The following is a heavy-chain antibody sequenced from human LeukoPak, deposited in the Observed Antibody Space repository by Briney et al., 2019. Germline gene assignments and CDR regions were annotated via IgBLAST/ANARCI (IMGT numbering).Heavy chain of an antibody. CDR2: ISYDGRSE. CDR1: GFTFSTYG. CDR3: ARGLNLYGDFTDY. Sequence: PGGSLRLSCAASGFTFSTYGMHWVRQAPGKGLEWVAVISYDGRSEYYAGSVQGRFTVARDNSKNTIYLQMNSLRADDTAVYYCARGLNLYGDFTDYWGQGTLVTVSS. D-gene: IGHD4-17*01. V-gene: IGHV3-30*03. J-gene: IGHJ4*02.